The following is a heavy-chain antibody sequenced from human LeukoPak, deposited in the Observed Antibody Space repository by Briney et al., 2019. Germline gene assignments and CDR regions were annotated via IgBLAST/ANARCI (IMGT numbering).Heavy chain of an antibody. CDR2: IYPGDSDT. D-gene: IGHD6-25*01. V-gene: IGHV5-51*01. J-gene: IGHJ6*02. Sequence: GESLKISCKGSGCSFTSYWIGWVRQMPGKGLEWMGIIYPGDSDTRYSPSFQGQVTISADKSISTAYLQWSSLKASDTAMYYCARGLSATGYYYYYGMDVWGQGTTVTVSS. CDR1: GCSFTSYW. CDR3: ARGLSATGYYYYYGMDV.